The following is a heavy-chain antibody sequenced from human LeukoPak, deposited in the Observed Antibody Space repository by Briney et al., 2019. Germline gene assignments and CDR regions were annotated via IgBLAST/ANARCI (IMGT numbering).Heavy chain of an antibody. V-gene: IGHV1-46*01. D-gene: IGHD4-23*01. J-gene: IGHJ5*02. Sequence: ASVKVSCKASGYTFTSYYMHWVRQAPGQGLEWMGIINPSGGSTSYAQKFQGRVTMTTDTSTSTAHMEVRSLKSDDTAVYYCARTTVVSMASWFDPWGQGTLVTVSS. CDR2: INPSGGST. CDR1: GYTFTSYY. CDR3: ARTTVVSMASWFDP.